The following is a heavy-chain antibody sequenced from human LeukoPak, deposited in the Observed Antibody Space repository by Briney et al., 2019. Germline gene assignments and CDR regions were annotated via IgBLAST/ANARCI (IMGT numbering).Heavy chain of an antibody. D-gene: IGHD3-3*01. CDR1: GGTFSSYA. V-gene: IGHV1-69*06. CDR2: IIPIFGTA. Sequence: SVKVSCKDSGGTFSSYAISWVRQAPGQGLEWLGGIIPIFGTANYAQKFQGRVTITADKSTSTAYMELSSLRSEDTAVYYCARGRPPYYDKSYWGQGTLVTVSS. CDR3: ARGRPPYYDKSY. J-gene: IGHJ4*02.